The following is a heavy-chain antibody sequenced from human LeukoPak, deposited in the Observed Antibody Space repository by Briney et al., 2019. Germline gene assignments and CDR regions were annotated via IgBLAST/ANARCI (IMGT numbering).Heavy chain of an antibody. CDR2: ISSSSSYI. CDR3: ARVPDWFDP. V-gene: IGHV3-21*01. J-gene: IGHJ5*02. Sequence: MSGGSLRLSCAASGFTFSSYEMNWVRQAPGKGLEWVSSISSSSSYIYYADSVKGRFTISRDNAKNSLYLQMNSLRAEDTAVYYCARVPDWFDPWGQGTLVTVSS. CDR1: GFTFSSYE.